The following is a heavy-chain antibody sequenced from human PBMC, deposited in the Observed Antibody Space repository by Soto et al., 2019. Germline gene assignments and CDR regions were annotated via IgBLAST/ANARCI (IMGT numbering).Heavy chain of an antibody. Sequence: QVQLVQSGAEVKKPGASVKVSCKASGYTFTNYTIIWXXQAXXXXXXXMGWISTYNGNTNYAQKLQGRVTMTTDTXXXXXXXXLXXXXXXXXXXXXXXXXXXPXXXXXLADFAYWGQGTLVTVSS. CDR1: GYTFTNYT. CDR3: XXXXXPXXXXXLADFAY. D-gene: IGHD6-13*01. V-gene: IGHV1-18*01. J-gene: IGHJ4*02. CDR2: ISTYNGNT.